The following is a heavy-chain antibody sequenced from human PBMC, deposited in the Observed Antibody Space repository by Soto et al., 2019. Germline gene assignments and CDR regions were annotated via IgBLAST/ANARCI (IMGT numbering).Heavy chain of an antibody. CDR3: AKDRGSSGWYSYFDY. Sequence: PGGSLRLSCAASGFTFSSYAMSWVRQAPGKGLEWVSAISGGGGSTYYADSVKGRFTISRDNSKNTLFLQMNSLRAEDTAVYYCAKDRGSSGWYSYFDYWGQGTLVTVSS. CDR1: GFTFSSYA. J-gene: IGHJ4*02. D-gene: IGHD6-19*01. V-gene: IGHV3-23*01. CDR2: ISGGGGST.